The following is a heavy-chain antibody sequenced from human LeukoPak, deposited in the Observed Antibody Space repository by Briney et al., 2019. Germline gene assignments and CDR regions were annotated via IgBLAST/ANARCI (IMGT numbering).Heavy chain of an antibody. Sequence: GGSLRLSCAASGFTFTSYAMHWVRQAPGQRLEWMGWINAGNGNTKYSQKFQGRVTITRDTSASTAYMELSSLRSEDTAVYYCARDPNDYSKDYWGQGTLVTVSS. CDR2: INAGNGNT. J-gene: IGHJ4*02. CDR1: GFTFTSYA. V-gene: IGHV1-3*01. D-gene: IGHD4-11*01. CDR3: ARDPNDYSKDY.